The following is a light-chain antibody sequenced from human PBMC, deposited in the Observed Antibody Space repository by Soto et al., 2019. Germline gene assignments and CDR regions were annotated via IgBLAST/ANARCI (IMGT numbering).Light chain of an antibody. CDR1: QVFSAY. CDR2: SAS. J-gene: IGKJ2*01. CDR3: QQSYRTPHT. V-gene: IGKV1-39*01. Sequence: DIQMTQSPSSLSASVGDRVTITCRASQVFSAYLLCYQQTQWRAPKLLIYSASNLLSVVPSRFSGSGSGTNFTLTISSLQPEDFATYYCQQSYRTPHTFGHGTKLETK.